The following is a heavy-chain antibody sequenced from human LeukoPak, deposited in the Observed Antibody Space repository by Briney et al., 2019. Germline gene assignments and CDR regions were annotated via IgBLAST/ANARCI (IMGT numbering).Heavy chain of an antibody. J-gene: IGHJ6*03. Sequence: GGSPRLSCAVSGFTFSSYGMHWFRQAPDRGLEWLAVIWYDGSNKYYADSVKGRFTISRDNSKNTLYLQMNSLRAEDTAVYYCAKSIYGDYYYYMDVWGKGTTATVSS. CDR1: GFTFSSYG. CDR2: IWYDGSNK. V-gene: IGHV3-33*06. CDR3: AKSIYGDYYYYMDV. D-gene: IGHD4-17*01.